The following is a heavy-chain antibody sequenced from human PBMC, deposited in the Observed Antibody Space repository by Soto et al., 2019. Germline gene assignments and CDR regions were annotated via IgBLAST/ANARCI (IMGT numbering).Heavy chain of an antibody. J-gene: IGHJ6*02. CDR3: ARVHRVRTSSYYCGMDV. D-gene: IGHD1-1*01. V-gene: IGHV3-21*06. Sequence: DLVESGGGLVKPGGSLTLSCATSGFTFSNYRMNWVRQAPGKGLEWVASISGSGKDTFYRDSVKGRFTISRDNAESSLVLQMNSLTVDDTAVYHCARVHRVRTSSYYCGMDVWGPGTTVTVSS. CDR1: GFTFSNYR. CDR2: ISGSGKDT.